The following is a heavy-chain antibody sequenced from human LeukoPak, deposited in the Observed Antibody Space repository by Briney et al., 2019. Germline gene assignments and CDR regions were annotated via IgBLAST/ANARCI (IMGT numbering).Heavy chain of an antibody. CDR2: IYYSGST. CDR1: GGSISSGSYY. J-gene: IGHJ5*02. CDR3: ASPLYGGTGA. V-gene: IGHV4-61*01. D-gene: IGHD4-23*01. Sequence: PSQTLSLTCTVSGGSISSGSYYWSWIRQPPGKGLEWIGYIYYSGSTNYNPSLKSRVTISVDTSKNQFSLKLSSVTAADTAVYYCASPLYGGTGAWGQGTLVTVSS.